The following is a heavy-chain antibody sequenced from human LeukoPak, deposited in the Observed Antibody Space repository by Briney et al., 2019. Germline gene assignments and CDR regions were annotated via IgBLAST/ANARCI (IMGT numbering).Heavy chain of an antibody. CDR3: ARFASWELLPYFDY. J-gene: IGHJ4*02. CDR1: GFTFSSYE. Sequence: GGSLRLSCAASGFTFSSYEMNWVRQAPGKGLEWVSYISSSGSTIYYADSAKGRFAISRDNAKNSLYLQMNSLRAEDTAVYYCARFASWELLPYFDYWGQGTLVTVSS. CDR2: ISSSGSTI. V-gene: IGHV3-48*03. D-gene: IGHD1-26*01.